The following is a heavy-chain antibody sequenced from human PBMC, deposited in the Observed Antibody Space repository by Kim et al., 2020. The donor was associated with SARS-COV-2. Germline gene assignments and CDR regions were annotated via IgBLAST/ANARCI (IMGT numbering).Heavy chain of an antibody. CDR1: GFTFTNYE. CDR2: ISTRGTTI. V-gene: IGHV3-48*03. J-gene: IGHJ3*01. Sequence: GGSLRLSCLTSGFTFTNYEMNWVRQAPGKGLEWISYISTRGTTIFYADSVKGRFTISRDNALNSVFLQMNSLRAEDTAVYFCAKEDSSSYYGPRAFDDWGQGTMVTVSS. D-gene: IGHD3-22*01. CDR3: AKEDSSSYYGPRAFDD.